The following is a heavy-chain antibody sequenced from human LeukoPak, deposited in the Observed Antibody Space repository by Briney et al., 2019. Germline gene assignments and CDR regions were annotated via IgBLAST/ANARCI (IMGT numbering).Heavy chain of an antibody. Sequence: PSETLSLTCAVSGYSISSSYYWGWIRQPPGKGLEWIGYIYYSGSTNYNPSLKSRVTISVDTSRNQFSLKLSSVTAADTAVYYCARENYYDSWWYFDLWGRGTLVTVSS. CDR2: IYYSGST. D-gene: IGHD3-22*01. V-gene: IGHV4-59*01. J-gene: IGHJ2*01. CDR3: ARENYYDSWWYFDL. CDR1: GYSISSSYY.